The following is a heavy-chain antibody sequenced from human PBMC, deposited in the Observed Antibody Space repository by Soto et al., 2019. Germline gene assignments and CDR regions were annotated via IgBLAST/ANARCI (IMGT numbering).Heavy chain of an antibody. CDR3: ARDFYSSSWGYYYYGMDV. V-gene: IGHV1-8*01. J-gene: IGHJ6*02. Sequence: ASVKVSCKASGYTFTSYDINWVRQATGQGLEWMGWMNPNSGNTGYAQKFQGRVTMTRNTSISTAYMELSSLRSEDTAVYYCARDFYSSSWGYYYYGMDVWGQGTTVTVSS. CDR1: GYTFTSYD. CDR2: MNPNSGNT. D-gene: IGHD6-13*01.